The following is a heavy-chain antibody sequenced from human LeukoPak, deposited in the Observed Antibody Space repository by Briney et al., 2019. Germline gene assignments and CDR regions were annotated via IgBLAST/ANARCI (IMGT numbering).Heavy chain of an antibody. CDR2: IYYSGST. Sequence: SETLSLTCTVTVGSLSSYYWSWLRQPPGKGLEWIGYIYYSGSTNYNPSPTSRVTISVDTSKNQFSLKLSSVTAADTAGYYGAGGLYSYGYAPHFDCGGQGTLVTVS. J-gene: IGHJ4*02. CDR1: VGSLSSYY. D-gene: IGHD5-18*01. CDR3: AGGLYSYGYAPHFDC. V-gene: IGHV4-59*01.